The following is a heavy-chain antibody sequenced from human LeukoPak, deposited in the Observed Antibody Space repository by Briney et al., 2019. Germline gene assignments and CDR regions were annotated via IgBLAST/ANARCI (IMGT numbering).Heavy chain of an antibody. CDR2: ISFDGGSK. V-gene: IGHV3-30-3*01. CDR1: GFTVSTYG. Sequence: GGSLRLSCAASGFTVSTYGMHWVRQAPGKGLERVAVISFDGGSKNYADSVKNRFTISRDNSENTLYVQMNSPRAEDMAVYYCARGLGGTGPDAFDIWGQGTVVTVSA. CDR3: ARGLGGTGPDAFDI. D-gene: IGHD1-1*01. J-gene: IGHJ3*02.